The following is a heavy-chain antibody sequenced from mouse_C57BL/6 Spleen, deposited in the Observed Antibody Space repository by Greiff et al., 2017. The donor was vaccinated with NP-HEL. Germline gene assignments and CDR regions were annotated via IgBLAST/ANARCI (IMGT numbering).Heavy chain of an antibody. CDR3: ARRGGTVGFDY. CDR2: IYPGDGDT. J-gene: IGHJ2*01. V-gene: IGHV1-80*01. Sequence: QVQLKQSGAELVKPGASVKISCKASGYAFSSYWMNWVKQRPGKGLEWIGQIYPGDGDTNYNGKFKGKATLTADKSSSTAYMQLSSLTSEDSAVYFCARRGGTVGFDYWGQGTTLTVSS. CDR1: GYAFSSYW. D-gene: IGHD1-1*01.